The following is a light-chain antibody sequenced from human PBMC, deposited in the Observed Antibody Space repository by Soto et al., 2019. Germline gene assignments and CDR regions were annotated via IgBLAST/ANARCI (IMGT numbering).Light chain of an antibody. Sequence: DIQLTQSPSFLSAYVGDRVTITCRASPGISSYLAWYQQKPGKVPELLIFSASTLVSGVPSRFSGRGSETEFTLTISSLQPEDSATYYCQQLNSYPFTFGPGTKVTLK. CDR3: QQLNSYPFT. J-gene: IGKJ3*01. V-gene: IGKV1-9*01. CDR2: SAS. CDR1: PGISSY.